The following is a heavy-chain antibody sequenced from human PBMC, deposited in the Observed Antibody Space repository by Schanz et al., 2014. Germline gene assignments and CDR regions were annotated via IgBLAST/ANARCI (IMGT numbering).Heavy chain of an antibody. Sequence: VQVVESGGGVVQPGRSLRLSCAASGFTFSNYGMHWVRQAPGKGLEWVAFIRYDGSNKYYADSVKGRFTISRDNSKNTLYLQMNSLRAEDTAVYYCAKGFFLAAAGPEYFQHWGQGTLVTVSS. CDR1: GFTFSNYG. J-gene: IGHJ1*01. CDR3: AKGFFLAAAGPEYFQH. CDR2: IRYDGSNK. V-gene: IGHV3-30*02. D-gene: IGHD6-13*01.